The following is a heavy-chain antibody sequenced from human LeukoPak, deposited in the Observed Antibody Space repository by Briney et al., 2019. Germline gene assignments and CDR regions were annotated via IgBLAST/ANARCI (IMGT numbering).Heavy chain of an antibody. J-gene: IGHJ4*02. CDR3: ARGGAVAGNNYFDY. CDR2: ISSSSSYI. V-gene: IGHV3-21*01. CDR1: GFTFSTYS. D-gene: IGHD6-19*01. Sequence: GGSLRPSCAASGFTFSTYSMNWVRQAPGKGLEWVSSISSSSSYIYYADSVKGRFTISRDNAKNSLYLQMNSLRAEDTAVYYCARGGAVAGNNYFDYWGQGTLVTVSS.